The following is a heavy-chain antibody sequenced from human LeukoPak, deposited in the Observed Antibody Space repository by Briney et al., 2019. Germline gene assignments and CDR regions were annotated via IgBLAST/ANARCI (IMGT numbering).Heavy chain of an antibody. Sequence: ASVTVSCTASGYTFTSYYMHWVRQAPGQGLEWMGIINPSGGSTSYAQKFQGRVTMTRDTSTSTVYMELSSRRSEDAAVYYCARSIPGSGAFNIWGQGTMVTVSS. D-gene: IGHD3-10*01. CDR2: INPSGGST. CDR3: ARSIPGSGAFNI. V-gene: IGHV1-46*01. CDR1: GYTFTSYY. J-gene: IGHJ3*02.